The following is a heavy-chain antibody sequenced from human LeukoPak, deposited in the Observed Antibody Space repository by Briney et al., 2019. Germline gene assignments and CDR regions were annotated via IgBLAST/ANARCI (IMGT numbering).Heavy chain of an antibody. CDR2: ISGSGGST. D-gene: IGHD1-26*01. CDR1: GFTFSSHA. Sequence: GGSLRLSCAASGFTFSSHAMSWVRQAPGKGLEWVSVISGSGGSTYYADSVKGRFTISRDNSKNTLFLQMNSLRAEDTAVYYCAKGSEWELPFFFDNWGQGSQVTVSS. CDR3: AKGSEWELPFFFDN. V-gene: IGHV3-23*01. J-gene: IGHJ4*02.